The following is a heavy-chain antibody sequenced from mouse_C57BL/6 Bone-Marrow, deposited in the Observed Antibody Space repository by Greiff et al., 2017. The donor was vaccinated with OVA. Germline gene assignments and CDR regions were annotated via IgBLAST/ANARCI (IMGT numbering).Heavy chain of an antibody. V-gene: IGHV5-4*01. Sequence: VQLKESGGGLVKPGGSLKLSCAASGFTFSSYAMSWVRQTPEKRLEWVATISDGGSYTYYPDNVKGRFTISRDNAKNNLYLQMSHLKSEDTAMYYCARSDGNYPHYYAMDYWGQGTSVTVSS. CDR2: ISDGGSYT. J-gene: IGHJ4*01. D-gene: IGHD2-1*01. CDR3: ARSDGNYPHYYAMDY. CDR1: GFTFSSYA.